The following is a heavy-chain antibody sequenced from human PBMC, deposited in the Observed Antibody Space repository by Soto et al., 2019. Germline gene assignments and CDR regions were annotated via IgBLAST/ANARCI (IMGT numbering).Heavy chain of an antibody. J-gene: IGHJ3*02. Sequence: SETLSLTCTVSSGPFSSGNYYWGGVLQPPGKGLEWIAAIHYSGKTSYNSSLKSRVTISVDTSKQQFSLKVDSVTAADTAVYSCARYSSPPGDAFDIWGQGTMVTVSS. CDR1: SGPFSSGNYY. D-gene: IGHD2-15*01. CDR2: IHYSGKT. V-gene: IGHV4-39*01. CDR3: ARYSSPPGDAFDI.